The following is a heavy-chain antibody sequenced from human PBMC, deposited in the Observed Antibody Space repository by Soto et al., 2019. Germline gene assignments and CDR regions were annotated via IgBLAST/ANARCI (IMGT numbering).Heavy chain of an antibody. J-gene: IGHJ4*02. D-gene: IGHD3-10*01. V-gene: IGHV3-72*01. CDR1: GFTFSDHY. CDR2: SINRGNSYTT. Sequence: EVQLVESGGGLVQPGGSLRLSCAASGFTFSDHYMDWVRQAPGKGLEWVGRSINRGNSYTTEYVASGKGRFIISRDASNNLLYLQMNSLETEDTAVYFCAKTTYGSGSYYFDSWGQGTLVTVSS. CDR3: AKTTYGSGSYYFDS.